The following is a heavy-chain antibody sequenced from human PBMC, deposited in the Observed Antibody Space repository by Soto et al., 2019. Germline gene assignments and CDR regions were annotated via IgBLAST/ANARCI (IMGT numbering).Heavy chain of an antibody. CDR2: SYYSGSS. V-gene: IGHV4-61*01. D-gene: IGHD3-22*01. Sequence: SETLSLTCTVSGGSISSSSYYWGWIRQPPGKELEWIGYSYYSGSSNFNPSLKSRVTISVDTSKNQFSLKLSSVTAADTAVYYCAREVRVYYDSSGFYYYYFDYWGQGTLVTVSS. J-gene: IGHJ4*02. CDR3: AREVRVYYDSSGFYYYYFDY. CDR1: GGSISSSSYY.